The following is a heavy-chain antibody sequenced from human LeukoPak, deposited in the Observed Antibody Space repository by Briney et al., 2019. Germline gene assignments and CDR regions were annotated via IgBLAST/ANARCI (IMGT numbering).Heavy chain of an antibody. CDR2: IYYSGST. Sequence: SETLSLTCTVSGGSIRSGSHYWAWLRQPPGKGLEWIGSIYYSGSTYYNPSLENRVTISKDTSKNHFSLKLSSLSAADTSVYYCAKRDDSGGNLLDLWGQGTLVTV. CDR3: AKRDDSGGNLLDL. CDR1: GGSIRSGSHY. J-gene: IGHJ4*02. D-gene: IGHD3-22*01. V-gene: IGHV4-39*02.